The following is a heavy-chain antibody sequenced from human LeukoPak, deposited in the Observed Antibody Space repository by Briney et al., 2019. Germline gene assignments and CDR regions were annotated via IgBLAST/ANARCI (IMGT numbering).Heavy chain of an antibody. V-gene: IGHV3-33*01. J-gene: IGHJ6*02. CDR3: AREDDYGDYVNYYYGMDV. D-gene: IGHD4-17*01. CDR1: GFTFSSYG. Sequence: GGSLRLSCAASGFTFSSYGMNWVRQARGKGLEWVAVIWYDGSNKYYADSVKGRFTISRDNSKNTLYLQMNSLRAEDTAVYYCAREDDYGDYVNYYYGMDVWGQGTTVTVSS. CDR2: IWYDGSNK.